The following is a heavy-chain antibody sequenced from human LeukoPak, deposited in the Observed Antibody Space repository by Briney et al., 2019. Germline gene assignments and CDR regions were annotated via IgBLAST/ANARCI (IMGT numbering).Heavy chain of an antibody. Sequence: GESLRLSCTASGFTFSDCDMNWFRQAPGKGLEFYADSAKGRFTISRDNAKNSLYLQMDNLRADDTAVYYCGKAFPPLRVAAAGDYWGQGTLVTVSS. CDR3: GKAFPPLRVAAAGDY. CDR1: GFTFSDCD. J-gene: IGHJ4*02. D-gene: IGHD6-25*01. V-gene: IGHV3-69-1*01.